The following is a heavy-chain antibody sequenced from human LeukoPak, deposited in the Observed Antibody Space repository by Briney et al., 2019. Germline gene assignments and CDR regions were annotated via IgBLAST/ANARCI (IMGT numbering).Heavy chain of an antibody. CDR3: ARGGGVAGLDY. V-gene: IGHV3-21*01. J-gene: IGHJ4*02. Sequence: GGSLRLSCAASGFTFSSYSMNWVRQAPGKGLEWVSSISSSSSYIYYADSVKGRFTISRDNAKNSLYLQMDSLRAEDTAVYYCARGGGVAGLDYWGQGTLVTVSS. CDR1: GFTFSSYS. CDR2: ISSSSSYI. D-gene: IGHD6-19*01.